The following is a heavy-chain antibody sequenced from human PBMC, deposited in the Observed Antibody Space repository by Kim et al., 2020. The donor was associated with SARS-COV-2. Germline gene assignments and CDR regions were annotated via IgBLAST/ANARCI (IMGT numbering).Heavy chain of an antibody. CDR2: ISWNGQTI. Sequence: GGSLRLSCAASGFTFHNYAMHWVRQAPEKGLEWVSSISWNGQTIGYSDSVKGRFTISRDNAKNSLYLQMNSLRVEDTAFYYCANDDYWGQGTLVTVSS. V-gene: IGHV3-9*01. CDR1: GFTFHNYA. CDR3: ANDDY. J-gene: IGHJ4*02.